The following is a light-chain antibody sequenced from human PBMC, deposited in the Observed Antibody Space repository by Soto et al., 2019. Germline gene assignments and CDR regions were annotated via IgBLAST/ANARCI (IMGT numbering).Light chain of an antibody. CDR1: QSVGSSY. V-gene: IGKV3-20*01. CDR3: KLYAILPRP. CDR2: GTS. J-gene: IGKJ1*01. Sequence: TQSPGTVSLTPEERATLSYRASQSVGSSYLAWYQQKPGQAPRLLMFGTSTRATGIPDRFSGSGSGTDFTLTINSLQAEDCVLYCCKLYAILPRPFAEGTRL.